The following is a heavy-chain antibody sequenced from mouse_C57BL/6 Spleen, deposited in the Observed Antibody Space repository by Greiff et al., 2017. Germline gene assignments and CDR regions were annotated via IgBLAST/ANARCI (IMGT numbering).Heavy chain of an antibody. D-gene: IGHD1-1*01. CDR1: GFNITDYY. CDR3: ARGDGSSWYFDV. J-gene: IGHJ1*03. CDR2: IDPEDGET. V-gene: IGHV14-2*01. Sequence: LQQSGAELVKPGASVKLSCTASGFNITDYYMHWVKQRTEQGLEWIGRIDPEDGETKYAAKFQGKATITADPSSNPAFLQISSLTSEDTAVYYGARGDGSSWYFDVWGTGTTVTVSS.